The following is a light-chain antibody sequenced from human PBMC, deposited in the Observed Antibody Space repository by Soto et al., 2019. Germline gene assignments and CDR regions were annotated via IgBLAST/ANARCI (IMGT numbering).Light chain of an antibody. CDR3: QQSYSTPIT. CDR1: QSISSY. J-gene: IGKJ5*01. CDR2: AAC. V-gene: IGKV1-39*01. Sequence: DIQMTQSPSSLSASVGDRVTITCRASQSISSYLNWYQQKPGKAPKLLIYAACSLQSGVPSRFSGSGSGTDFPLTISSLQPEDFATYYCQQSYSTPITFGQGTRLEIK.